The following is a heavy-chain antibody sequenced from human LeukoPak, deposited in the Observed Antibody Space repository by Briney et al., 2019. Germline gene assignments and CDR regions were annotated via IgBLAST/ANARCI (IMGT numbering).Heavy chain of an antibody. D-gene: IGHD4-17*01. CDR1: GFTFSSYS. Sequence: GGSLRLSCAASGFTFSSYSMNWVRQAPGKGLEWVSSISSSSSYIYYADSGKGRFTISRDNAKNSLYLQRNSLRAEDTAVYYCARSLMTTVFDYWGQGTLVTVSS. V-gene: IGHV3-21*01. J-gene: IGHJ4*02. CDR2: ISSSSSYI. CDR3: ARSLMTTVFDY.